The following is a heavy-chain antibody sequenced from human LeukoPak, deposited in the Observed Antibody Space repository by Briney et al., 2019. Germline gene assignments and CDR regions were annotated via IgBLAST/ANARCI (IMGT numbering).Heavy chain of an antibody. D-gene: IGHD1-1*01. CDR2: IDHSGST. Sequence: SETLSLTCAVYGGSFSGYYWSWIRQPPGKGLEWIGEIDHSGSTNYNPSLKSRLTISVDTSKNQFSLRLNPVTAADTAVYFCARANWNYVDYWGQGTLVTVSS. CDR3: ARANWNYVDY. CDR1: GGSFSGYY. V-gene: IGHV4-34*01. J-gene: IGHJ4*02.